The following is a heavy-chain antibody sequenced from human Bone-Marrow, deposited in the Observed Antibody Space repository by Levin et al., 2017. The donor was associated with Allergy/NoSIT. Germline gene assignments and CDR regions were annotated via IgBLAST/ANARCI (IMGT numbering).Heavy chain of an antibody. CDR1: GASISSRSCS. J-gene: IGHJ5*02. CDR2: FFYNMGT. CDR3: ASLVTGFPNWFDP. Sequence: ESLKISCTVSGASISSRSCSWGWVRQPPGKGLEWIGTFFYNMGTYYNPSLRSRLAISGDTSKNQFSLNLSSVTAADTAIYFCASLVTGFPNWFDPWGRGILVTVSS. V-gene: IGHV4-39*01. D-gene: IGHD2/OR15-2a*01.